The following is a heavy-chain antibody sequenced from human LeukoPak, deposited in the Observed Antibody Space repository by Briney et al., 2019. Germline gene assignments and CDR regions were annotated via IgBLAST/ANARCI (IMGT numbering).Heavy chain of an antibody. CDR3: ARKPDGRFLEWLSED. V-gene: IGHV3-11*06. J-gene: IGHJ4*02. Sequence: GGSLRLSCAASGFTFSDYYMSWIRQAPGKGLGWVSYISSSSSYTNYADSVKGRFTISRDNAKNSLYLQMNSLRAEDTAVYYCARKPDGRFLEWLSEDWGQGTLVTVSS. CDR2: ISSSSSYT. D-gene: IGHD3-3*01. CDR1: GFTFSDYY.